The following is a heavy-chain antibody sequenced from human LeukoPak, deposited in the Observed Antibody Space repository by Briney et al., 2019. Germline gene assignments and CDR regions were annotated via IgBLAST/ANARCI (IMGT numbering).Heavy chain of an antibody. J-gene: IGHJ4*02. CDR3: ARGLAAAGTAY. D-gene: IGHD6-13*01. CDR2: ISRNGGST. CDR1: GFTFDDYG. Sequence: GGSLRLSCAASGFTFDDYGMSWVRQAPGKGLEWVSGISRNGGSTGYADSVKGRFTISRDNAKNSLYLQMNSLRAEDTALYYCARGLAAAGTAYWGQGTLVTVSS. V-gene: IGHV3-20*04.